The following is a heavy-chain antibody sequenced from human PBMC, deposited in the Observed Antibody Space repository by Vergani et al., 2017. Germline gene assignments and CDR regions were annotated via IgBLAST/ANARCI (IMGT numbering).Heavy chain of an antibody. CDR2: MNPNRGKT. Sequence: QVQLVQSGAEVKKPGASVKVSCKASGYTFTSYDINWVRQATGQGLEWMGWMNPNRGKTGYAQKFQGRVTLTRNTSGSTAYMELSSLRSEARAVYYCAKKNWGSECAFDIWGQGKMVTVSS. J-gene: IGHJ3*02. CDR1: GYTFTSYD. V-gene: IGHV1-8*01. D-gene: IGHD3-16*01. CDR3: AKKNWGSECAFDI.